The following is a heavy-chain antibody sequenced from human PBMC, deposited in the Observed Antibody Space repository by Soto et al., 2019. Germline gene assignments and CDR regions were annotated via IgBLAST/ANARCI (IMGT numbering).Heavy chain of an antibody. CDR1: GYTFTSYD. CDR3: AREDIVVAATNYYYYMDV. J-gene: IGHJ6*03. CDR2: MNPNSGNT. D-gene: IGHD2-15*01. Sequence: ASVKVSCKASGYTFTSYDINWVRQATGQGPEWMGWMNPNSGNTGYAQKFQGRVTMTRNTSISTAYMELSSLRSEDTAVYYCAREDIVVAATNYYYYMDVWGKGTTVTVSS. V-gene: IGHV1-8*01.